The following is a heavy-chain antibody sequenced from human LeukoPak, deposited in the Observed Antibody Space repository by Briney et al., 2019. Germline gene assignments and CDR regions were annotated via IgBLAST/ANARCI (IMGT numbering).Heavy chain of an antibody. CDR2: IDPSDSYT. V-gene: IGHV5-10-1*01. Sequence: GESLKISCKGSGYTFTSYWISWVRQMPGKGLEWMGRIDPSDSYTNYGPSFQGHVTISADKSISTAYLQWSSLKASDTAMYYCATSVNSSGSYLSYWYFDLWGRGTLVTVSS. J-gene: IGHJ2*01. D-gene: IGHD3-22*01. CDR1: GYTFTSYW. CDR3: ATSVNSSGSYLSYWYFDL.